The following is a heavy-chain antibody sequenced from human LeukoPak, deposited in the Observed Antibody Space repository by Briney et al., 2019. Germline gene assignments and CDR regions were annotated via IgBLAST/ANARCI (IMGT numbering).Heavy chain of an antibody. D-gene: IGHD2-2*01. J-gene: IGHJ5*02. CDR3: ARRPASVGGGFDP. CDR2: IYPGDSDT. V-gene: IGHV5-51*01. CDR1: GYTFTNYW. Sequence: GESLKISCKASGYTFTNYWIGWVRQMPGKGLEWIGTIYPGDSDTRYSPFFHGQVTISADKSISTAYLQWSSLRASDTGIYYCARRPASVGGGFDPWGQGTLVTVSS.